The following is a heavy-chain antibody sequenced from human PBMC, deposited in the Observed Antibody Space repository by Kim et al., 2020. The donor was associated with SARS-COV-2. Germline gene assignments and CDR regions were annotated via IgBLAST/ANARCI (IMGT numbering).Heavy chain of an antibody. D-gene: IGHD6-19*01. V-gene: IGHV1-69*01. CDR3: ARESSSGSYYYYGMDV. J-gene: IGHJ6*02. Sequence: KFQGRVTITADESTGTAYMELSSLRSEDTAVYYCARESSSGSYYYYGMDVWGQGTTVTVSS.